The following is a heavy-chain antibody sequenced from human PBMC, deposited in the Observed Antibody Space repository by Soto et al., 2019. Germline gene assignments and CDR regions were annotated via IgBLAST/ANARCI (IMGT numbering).Heavy chain of an antibody. CDR1: GYTFTGYY. V-gene: IGHV1-2*04. J-gene: IGHJ1*01. CDR2: INPNSGGT. Sequence: ASVKVSCKASGYTFTGYYMHWVRQAPGQGLEWMGWINPNSGGTNYEQKFQGWVTMTRDTSISTAYMELSRPRSDDTAVYYCARVSEGYCSGGSCYSGAEYFQHWGQGTLVTVSS. D-gene: IGHD2-15*01. CDR3: ARVSEGYCSGGSCYSGAEYFQH.